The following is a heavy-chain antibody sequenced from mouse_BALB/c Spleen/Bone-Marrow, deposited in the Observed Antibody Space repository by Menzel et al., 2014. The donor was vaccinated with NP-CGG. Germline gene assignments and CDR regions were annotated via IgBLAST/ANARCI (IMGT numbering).Heavy chain of an antibody. CDR3: ARGDDGYYGDY. Sequence: VQLQQSGPQLVRPGASVKISCKASGYSFTSYWMHWVKQRPGQGLEWIGKIDPSDSETRLNQKFKDKATLTVDKSSSTAYMQLSSPTSEDSAVYYCARGDDGYYGDYWGQGTTLTVSS. J-gene: IGHJ2*01. V-gene: IGHV1-69*02. D-gene: IGHD2-3*01. CDR1: GYSFTSYW. CDR2: IDPSDSET.